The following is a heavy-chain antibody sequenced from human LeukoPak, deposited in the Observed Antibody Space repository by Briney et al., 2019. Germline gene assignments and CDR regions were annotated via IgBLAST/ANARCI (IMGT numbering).Heavy chain of an antibody. Sequence: HSGGSLRLSCAASGLTLSGYWMHWVRQAPGKGLVWVSRINGDASSTSYADSVKGRFTISRDNAKSTLYLQMNSLRVEDTAVYYCARARGNTYGYFEYWGQGTLVTVSS. CDR2: INGDASST. CDR1: GLTLSGYW. D-gene: IGHD5-18*01. V-gene: IGHV3-74*01. CDR3: ARARGNTYGYFEY. J-gene: IGHJ4*02.